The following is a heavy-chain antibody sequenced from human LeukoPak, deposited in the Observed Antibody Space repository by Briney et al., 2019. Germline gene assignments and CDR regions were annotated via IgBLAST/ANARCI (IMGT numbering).Heavy chain of an antibody. CDR3: AKDPRKWEPLEYFDY. D-gene: IGHD1-26*01. CDR2: ISYDGSNK. Sequence: GGSLRLSCAASGFTFNSYAMHWVRQAPGRGLEWVAVISYDGSNKYYADSVKGRFTISRDNSKNTLYLQMNSLRAEDTAVYYCAKDPRKWEPLEYFDYWGQGTLVTVSS. J-gene: IGHJ4*02. CDR1: GFTFNSYA. V-gene: IGHV3-30*04.